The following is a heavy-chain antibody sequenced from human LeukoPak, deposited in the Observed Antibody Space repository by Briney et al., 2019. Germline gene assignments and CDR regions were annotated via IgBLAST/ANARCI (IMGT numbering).Heavy chain of an antibody. CDR3: ARAHIVVVPAAMLAWFDP. J-gene: IGHJ5*02. V-gene: IGHV4-34*01. Sequence: SETLSLTCAVYGGSFRGNYWSWIRQPPGKGLEWIGEINHSGSTNYNPSLKSRVTISVDTSKNQFSLKLSSVTAADTAVYYCARAHIVVVPAAMLAWFDPWGQGTLVTVSS. D-gene: IGHD2-2*01. CDR1: GGSFRGNY. CDR2: INHSGST.